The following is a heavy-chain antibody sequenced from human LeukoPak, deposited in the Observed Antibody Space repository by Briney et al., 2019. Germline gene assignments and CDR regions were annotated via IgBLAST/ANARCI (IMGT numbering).Heavy chain of an antibody. J-gene: IGHJ4*02. CDR2: IYYSGST. CDR1: GGSISNYY. CDR3: ARGGLGGITACSNYLFDY. V-gene: IGHV4-59*08. D-gene: IGHD4-11*01. Sequence: PSETLSLTCTVSGGSISNYYWSWIRQPPGEGLEWIGYIYYSGSTNYNPSLKSRVTISIDTSKNQFSLNLTSVTAADTAVYYCARGGLGGITACSNYLFDYWGQGTLVTVSS.